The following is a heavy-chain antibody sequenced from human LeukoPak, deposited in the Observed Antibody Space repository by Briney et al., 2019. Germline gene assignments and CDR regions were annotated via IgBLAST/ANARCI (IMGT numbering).Heavy chain of an antibody. Sequence: KPSETLSLTCTVSGGSISSDYWSWIRQSAGKGLEWIRRMYSGGGANYNPSLKSRVTMSVDTSKNQLSLKLNSVTAADTAIYYCARGAGPFDYWGQGTLVTVSS. V-gene: IGHV4-4*07. CDR2: MYSGGGA. CDR3: ARGAGPFDY. D-gene: IGHD6-13*01. CDR1: GGSISSDY. J-gene: IGHJ4*02.